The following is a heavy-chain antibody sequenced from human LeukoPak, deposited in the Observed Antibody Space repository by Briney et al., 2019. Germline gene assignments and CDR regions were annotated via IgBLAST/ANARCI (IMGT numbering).Heavy chain of an antibody. CDR1: GFTFSHYW. Sequence: GSLRLSCAASGFTFSHYWMTWVRQAPGKGLEWVSSISSSSSYIFYADSVKGRFTISRDNAKNSLYLQLNSLRAEDTAVYYCARAYARSSSDFWGLGTLVTVSS. CDR3: ARAYARSSSDF. D-gene: IGHD2-2*01. CDR2: ISSSSSYI. J-gene: IGHJ4*02. V-gene: IGHV3-21*01.